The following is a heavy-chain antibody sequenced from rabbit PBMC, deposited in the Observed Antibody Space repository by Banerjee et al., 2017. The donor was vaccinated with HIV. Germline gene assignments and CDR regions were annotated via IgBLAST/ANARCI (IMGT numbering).Heavy chain of an antibody. CDR3: ARDLAGVIGWNFNL. CDR1: GFSFSTGYD. CDR2: IYAGGSDNT. J-gene: IGHJ4*01. Sequence: QSLEESGGDLVKPGASLTLTCKASGFSFSTGYDISWVRQAPGKGLEWIGCIYAGGSDNTYYASWANGRFTVSKTSSTTVTLQMTSLTAADTATYFCARDLAGVIGWNFNLWGQGTLVTVS. D-gene: IGHD4-1*01. V-gene: IGHV1S40*01.